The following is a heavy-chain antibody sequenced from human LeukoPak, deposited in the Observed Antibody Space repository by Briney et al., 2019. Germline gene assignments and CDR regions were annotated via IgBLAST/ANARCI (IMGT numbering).Heavy chain of an antibody. D-gene: IGHD4-23*01. CDR2: IYYSGST. CDR1: GGSISSSSYY. Sequence: SETLSLTCTVSGGSISSSSYYWGWIRQPPGKGLEWIGSIYYSGSTYYSPSLESRVTISVDTSKNQYSLKLSSVPAAVTAVYCCARHNSRQGRFDPCGQGTLVTVSP. J-gene: IGHJ5*02. V-gene: IGHV4-39*01. CDR3: ARHNSRQGRFDP.